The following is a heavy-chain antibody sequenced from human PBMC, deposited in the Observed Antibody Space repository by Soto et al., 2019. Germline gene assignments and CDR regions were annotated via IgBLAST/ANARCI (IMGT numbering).Heavy chain of an antibody. CDR3: AKAPSSGRKNYYYGMDV. D-gene: IGHD1-26*01. CDR1: GFTFSSYG. J-gene: IGHJ6*02. CDR2: ISYDGSNK. V-gene: IGHV3-30*18. Sequence: GWSLRLSCAASGFTFSSYGMHWVRQAPGKGLEWVAVISYDGSNKYYADSVKGRFTISRDNSKNTLYLQMNSLRAEDTAVYYCAKAPSSGRKNYYYGMDVWGQGTTVTVS.